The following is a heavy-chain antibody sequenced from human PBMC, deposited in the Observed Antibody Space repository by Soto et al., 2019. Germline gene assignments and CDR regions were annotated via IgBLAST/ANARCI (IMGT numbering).Heavy chain of an antibody. D-gene: IGHD1-7*01. J-gene: IGHJ5*02. CDR2: IYATGTT. CDR1: GASISGFY. CDR3: VRDGTKTLREWFDP. Sequence: SETLSLTCTGSGASISGFYWSWIRKSAGKGLEWIGRIYATGTTDYNPSLKSRVMMSVDTSKKQFSLKLRSVTAADTAVYYCVRDGTKTLREWFDPWGQGISVTVSS. V-gene: IGHV4-4*07.